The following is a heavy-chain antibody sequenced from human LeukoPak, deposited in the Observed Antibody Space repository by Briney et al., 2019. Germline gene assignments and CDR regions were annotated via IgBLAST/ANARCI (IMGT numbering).Heavy chain of an antibody. CDR3: ARDLRAIWGSYNERYFDY. J-gene: IGHJ4*02. D-gene: IGHD3-16*01. Sequence: GGSLRLSCAASGFTFSTYWMSWVRQAPGKGLEWVANIKQDGSETHYVDSVKGRFTISRDNAKNSLYLQMNSLRGEDTAVYYCARDLRAIWGSYNERYFDYWGQGTLVTVSS. CDR1: GFTFSTYW. V-gene: IGHV3-7*01. CDR2: IKQDGSET.